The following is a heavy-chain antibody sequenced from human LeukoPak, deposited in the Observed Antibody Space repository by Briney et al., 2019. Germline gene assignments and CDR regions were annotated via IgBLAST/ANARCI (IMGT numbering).Heavy chain of an antibody. CDR1: GFTSSSYA. Sequence: SGGSLSLSCAASGFTSSSYAMSGVRQAPGKGLEWVAAISGSGGSTYYADSVRGRFTTSRDNSKNTLYLQMNSLTAEDTAVYYCAKGNIYSYYYMDVWGKGTTFTASS. V-gene: IGHV3-23*01. CDR3: AKGNIYSYYYMDV. CDR2: ISGSGGST. D-gene: IGHD1/OR15-1a*01. J-gene: IGHJ6*03.